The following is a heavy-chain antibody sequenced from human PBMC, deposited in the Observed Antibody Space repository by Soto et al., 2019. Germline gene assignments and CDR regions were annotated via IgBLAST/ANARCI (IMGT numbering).Heavy chain of an antibody. CDR2: MNPNSGNG. V-gene: IGHV1-8*01. CDR1: GYAFSNND. J-gene: IGHJ5*02. Sequence: QVQLVQSGAEVKKPGASVKVSCQASGYAFSNNDIIWVRQGTGQGLEWMGWMNPNSGNGGYAQKFQGRVTMTRDTSTSTAYMELISLTSDDTAIYYCAIMATSGNLNWFDPWGQGTLVTVAS. D-gene: IGHD2-8*01. CDR3: AIMATSGNLNWFDP.